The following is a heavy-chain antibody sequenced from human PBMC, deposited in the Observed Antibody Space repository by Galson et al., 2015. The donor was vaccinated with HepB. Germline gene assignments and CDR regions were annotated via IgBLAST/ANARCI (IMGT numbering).Heavy chain of an antibody. CDR1: GFTFSSYA. J-gene: IGHJ3*02. CDR3: VKGRVGATITTRGFDI. Sequence: SLRLSCAASGFTFSSYAMLWVRQAPGKGLECVSAISSNGGSTYYADSVKGRFTISRDNSKNTLYLQMSSLRAEDTAVYYCVKGRVGATITTRGFDIWGQGTMVTVSS. CDR2: ISSNGGST. V-gene: IGHV3-64D*06. D-gene: IGHD5-24*01.